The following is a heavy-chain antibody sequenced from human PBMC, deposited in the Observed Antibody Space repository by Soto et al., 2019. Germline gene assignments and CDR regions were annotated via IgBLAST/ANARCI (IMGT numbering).Heavy chain of an antibody. CDR1: GFTVSSNY. Sequence: GGSLRLSCAASGFTVSSNYMSWVRQAPGKGLEWVSVLYSAGSTYYADSVKGRLTISRDNSKNTLYLQMNSLRAEDTAVYYCAREVWYGEGPKFDYWGQGTLVTVSS. V-gene: IGHV3-66*01. CDR2: LYSAGST. CDR3: AREVWYGEGPKFDY. D-gene: IGHD3-10*01. J-gene: IGHJ4*02.